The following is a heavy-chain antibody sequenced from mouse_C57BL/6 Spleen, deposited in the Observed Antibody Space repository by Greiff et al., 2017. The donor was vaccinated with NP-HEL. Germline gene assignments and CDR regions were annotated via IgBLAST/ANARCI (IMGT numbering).Heavy chain of an antibody. Sequence: VKLQQSGPGLVQPSQSLSITCTVSGFSLTSYGVHWVRQSPGKGLEWLGVIWSGGSTDYNAAFISRLSISKDNSKSQVFFKMNSLQADDTAIYYCARKRYYGSEDYYAMDYWGQGTSVTVSS. J-gene: IGHJ4*01. V-gene: IGHV2-2*01. D-gene: IGHD1-1*01. CDR2: IWSGGST. CDR3: ARKRYYGSEDYYAMDY. CDR1: GFSLTSYG.